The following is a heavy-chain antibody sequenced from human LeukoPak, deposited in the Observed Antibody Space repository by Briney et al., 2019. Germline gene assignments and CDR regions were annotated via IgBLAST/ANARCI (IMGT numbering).Heavy chain of an antibody. D-gene: IGHD3-22*01. CDR3: ARSRYYDSSGYCDY. V-gene: IGHV3-11*01. Sequence: KAGGSLRLSCAASGFTFSDYYMSWIRQAPGKGLEWVSYISSSGSTIYYADSVKGRFTISRDNAKNSLYLRMNSLRAEDTAVYYCARSRYYDSSGYCDYWGQGTLVTVSS. CDR2: ISSSGSTI. J-gene: IGHJ4*02. CDR1: GFTFSDYY.